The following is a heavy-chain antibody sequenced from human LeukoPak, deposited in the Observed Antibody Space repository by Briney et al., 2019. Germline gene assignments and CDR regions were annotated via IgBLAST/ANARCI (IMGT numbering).Heavy chain of an antibody. CDR2: IYAGDSDT. V-gene: IGHV5-51*01. D-gene: IGHD2-2*01. CDR3: ARAIGTSQFHFYYGMDV. Sequence: GESLKISCKGPGYSFTSYWIGWVRQMPGKGLEWMGIIYAGDSDTRYSPSFQGQVTISVDKSISTAYLQWSSLQASDTAMYYCARAIGTSQFHFYYGMDVWGQGTTVTVSS. J-gene: IGHJ6*02. CDR1: GYSFTSYW.